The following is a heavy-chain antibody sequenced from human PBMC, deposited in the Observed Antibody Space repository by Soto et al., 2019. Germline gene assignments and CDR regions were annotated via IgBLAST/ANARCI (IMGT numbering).Heavy chain of an antibody. CDR3: ATSYFDFWSGYYRGYDFDY. CDR2: INHRGST. D-gene: IGHD3-3*01. J-gene: IGHJ4*02. Sequence: QVHLQQWGAGLLKPSETLSLTCAVYGGSFTGYYWSWIRPPPGKGLEWIGEINHRGSTNYNPSLRRRVPISVVTSKNQFSQKMKYVTAADTAVYYCATSYFDFWSGYYRGYDFDYWGQGTLVTVFS. V-gene: IGHV4-34*01. CDR1: GGSFTGYY.